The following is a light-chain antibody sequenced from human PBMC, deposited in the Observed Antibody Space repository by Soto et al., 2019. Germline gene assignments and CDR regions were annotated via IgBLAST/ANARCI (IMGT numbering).Light chain of an antibody. CDR2: GAS. V-gene: IGKV3-20*01. CDR3: QQYGSSPWT. J-gene: IGKJ1*01. Sequence: EIVLTQSPGTLSLSPGERATLSCRASQSVSSNYLAWYQQKPGQAPRPLIYGASSRATGIPDRFSGSGSGTGFTLTIGRLEPEDFAVYYCQQYGSSPWTFGQGTKVEIK. CDR1: QSVSSNY.